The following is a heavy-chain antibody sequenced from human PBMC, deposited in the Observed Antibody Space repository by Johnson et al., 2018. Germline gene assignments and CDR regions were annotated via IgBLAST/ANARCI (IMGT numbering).Heavy chain of an antibody. V-gene: IGHV3-30*04. CDR1: RFTFSSYA. CDR3: AKVGAPMVISQSDTFDI. CDR2: ISYDGNNK. J-gene: IGHJ3*02. Sequence: QVQLVESGGGLVQPGGSLRLSCAASRFTFSSYAMHWVRQAPGKGLEWVTIISYDGNNKYYADSLKGRFTISRDNSKNTLYLQTNSLRTEDTAVYYCAKVGAPMVISQSDTFDIWGQGTMVTVSS. D-gene: IGHD5-18*01.